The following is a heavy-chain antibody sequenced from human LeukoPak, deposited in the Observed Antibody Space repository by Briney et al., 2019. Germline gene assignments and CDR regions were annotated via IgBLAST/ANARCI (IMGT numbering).Heavy chain of an antibody. CDR1: GYTFTGYY. CDR3: ARYYDSSGPHYYYYMDV. D-gene: IGHD3-22*01. CDR2: INPNSGGT. V-gene: IGHV1-2*02. J-gene: IGHJ6*03. Sequence: ASVKVSCKASGYTFTGYYMHWVRQAPGQGLEWMGWINPNSGGTNYAQKFQGRVTMTRDTSISTAYMELSRLRSDDTAVYYCARYYDSSGPHYYYYMDVWGKGTTVTVSS.